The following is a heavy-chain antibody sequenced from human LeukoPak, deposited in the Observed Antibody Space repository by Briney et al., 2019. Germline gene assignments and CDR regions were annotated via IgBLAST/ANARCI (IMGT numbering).Heavy chain of an antibody. J-gene: IGHJ4*02. D-gene: IGHD6-19*01. CDR3: ARDQGSSGWTYDY. CDR1: GYTFTGYY. Sequence: ASVKVSCKASGYTFTGYYMHWVRQAPGQGLEWMGWINPHSGGTNYAQRFQDCVTMTRDTSISTAYMELSRLRSDDTAVYYCARDQGSSGWTYDYWGQGTLVTVSS. CDR2: INPHSGGT. V-gene: IGHV1-2*04.